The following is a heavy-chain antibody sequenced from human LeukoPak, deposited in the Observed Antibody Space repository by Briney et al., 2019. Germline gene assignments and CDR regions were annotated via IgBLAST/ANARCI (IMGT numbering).Heavy chain of an antibody. D-gene: IGHD6-6*01. CDR3: ARAPLRARRTPSLGWFDP. Sequence: SETLSLTCAVYGGSFSGYYWSWIRQPPGEGLEWIGEINHSGSTNYNPSLKSRVTISVDTSKNQFSLKLSAVTAADTAVYYCARAPLRARRTPSLGWFDPWGEGSLVTVSS. V-gene: IGHV4-34*01. CDR2: INHSGST. J-gene: IGHJ5*02. CDR1: GGSFSGYY.